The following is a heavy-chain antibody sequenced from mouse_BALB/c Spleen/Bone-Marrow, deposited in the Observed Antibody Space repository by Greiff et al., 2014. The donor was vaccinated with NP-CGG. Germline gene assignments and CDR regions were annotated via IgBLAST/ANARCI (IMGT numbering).Heavy chain of an antibody. CDR2: IFPGTGTT. J-gene: IGHJ2*01. D-gene: IGHD2-4*01. CDR1: GYTFTSYW. CDR3: ARKGISTVIATAYYFDY. V-gene: IGHV1S132*01. Sequence: QVQLKESGAELVKPGASVKLSCKTSGYTFTSYWIQWVKQRPGQGLGWIGEIFPGTGTTYYNEKFKDKATLTIDTSSSTAYIQLSSLTSEDSAVYFCARKGISTVIATAYYFDYWGQGSTLTVSS.